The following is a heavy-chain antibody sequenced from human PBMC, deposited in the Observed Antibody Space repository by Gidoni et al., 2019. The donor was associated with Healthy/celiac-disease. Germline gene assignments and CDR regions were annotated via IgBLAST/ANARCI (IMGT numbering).Heavy chain of an antibody. J-gene: IGHJ4*02. CDR1: GFTFSSYA. Sequence: EVQLVESGGGLVQPGGSLRLSCAASGFTFSSYAMSWVRQAPGKGLGWVSAISCSCGSTYYADSVKGRFTISRDNSKNTLYLQMNSLRAEDTAVYYCAKTPCASCYGDYWGQGTLVTVSS. CDR3: AKTPCASCYGDY. CDR2: ISCSCGST. V-gene: IGHV3-23*04. D-gene: IGHD2-2*01.